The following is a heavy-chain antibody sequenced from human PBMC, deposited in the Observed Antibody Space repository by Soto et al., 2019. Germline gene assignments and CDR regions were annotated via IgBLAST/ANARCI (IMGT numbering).Heavy chain of an antibody. J-gene: IGHJ3*02. D-gene: IGHD6-13*01. Sequence: SETLSLTCAVYGGSFSGYYRSWIRQPPGKGLEWIGEINHSGSTNYNPSLKSRVTISVDTSKNQFSLKLSSVTAADTAVYYCASLSIAADGSSDAFDICGQRTMVTVSS. CDR3: ASLSIAADGSSDAFDI. V-gene: IGHV4-34*01. CDR1: GGSFSGYY. CDR2: INHSGST.